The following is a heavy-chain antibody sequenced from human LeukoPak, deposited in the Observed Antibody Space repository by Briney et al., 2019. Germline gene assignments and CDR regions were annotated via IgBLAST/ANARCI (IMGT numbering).Heavy chain of an antibody. CDR3: ARAVYYDGDYMDV. J-gene: IGHJ6*03. V-gene: IGHV1-46*01. CDR2: INPSGGST. Sequence: GASVKVSCKASGYTFTSYYMHWVRQAPGQGLEWMGIINPSGGSTSYAQKFQGRVTITADESTSTAYMELSSLRSEDTAVYYCARAVYYDGDYMDVWGKGTTVTISS. D-gene: IGHD3-22*01. CDR1: GYTFTSYY.